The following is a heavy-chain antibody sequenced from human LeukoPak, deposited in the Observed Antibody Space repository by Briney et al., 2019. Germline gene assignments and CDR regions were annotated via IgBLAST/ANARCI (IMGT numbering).Heavy chain of an antibody. CDR1: GGSISSYY. J-gene: IGHJ6*02. CDR3: ARQHCSGGRCYSDYYYGMDV. D-gene: IGHD2-15*01. CDR2: IYTSGST. Sequence: PSETLSLTCTVSGGSISSYYWSWIRQPAGKGLEWIGRIYTSGSTNYNPSLKSRVTMSVDTSKNQFSLKLSSVTAADTAVYYCARQHCSGGRCYSDYYYGMDVWGQGTTVTVSS. V-gene: IGHV4-4*07.